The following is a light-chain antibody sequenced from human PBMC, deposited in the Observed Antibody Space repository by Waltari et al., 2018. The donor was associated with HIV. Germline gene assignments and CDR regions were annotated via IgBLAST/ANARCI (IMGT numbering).Light chain of an antibody. Sequence: QSVLTQPPSVSGAPGQRVPISCTRSSSNIGAVYDVHWYQQPPGTAPELLIYGNNNRPSGVPDRFSGSKSGTSASLAITGLQAEDEADYYCQSYDSSLSDSVFGGGTKLTVL. CDR1: SSNIGAVYD. CDR3: QSYDSSLSDSV. CDR2: GNN. V-gene: IGLV1-40*01. J-gene: IGLJ2*01.